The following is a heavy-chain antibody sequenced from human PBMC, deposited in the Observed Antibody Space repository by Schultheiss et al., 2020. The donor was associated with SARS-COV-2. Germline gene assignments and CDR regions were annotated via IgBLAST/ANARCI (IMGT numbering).Heavy chain of an antibody. CDR1: GFTFTSSA. CDR2: IIPIFGTA. V-gene: IGHV1-69*06. CDR3: ATVLGIPYNWFDP. Sequence: SVKVSCKASGFTFTSSAVQWVRQAPGQGLEWMGGIIPIFGTANYAQKFQGRVTMTEDTSTDTAYMELSSLRSEDTAVYYCATVLGIPYNWFDPWGQGTLVTVSS. J-gene: IGHJ5*02. D-gene: IGHD2/OR15-2a*01.